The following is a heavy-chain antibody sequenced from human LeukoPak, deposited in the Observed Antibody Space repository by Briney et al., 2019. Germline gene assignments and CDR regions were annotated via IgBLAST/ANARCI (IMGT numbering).Heavy chain of an antibody. Sequence: PGGSLRLSCAASGFTFSGYSMNWIRQAPGEGLEWISYIDGSSNNIYYADSVKGRFTISRDNSKNSLYLQMNSLRTEDTALYYCAKDGEYSSSSDYYYYYMDVWGKGTTVTVSS. CDR3: AKDGEYSSSSDYYYYYMDV. D-gene: IGHD6-6*01. CDR1: GFTFSGYS. V-gene: IGHV3-48*04. J-gene: IGHJ6*03. CDR2: IDGSSNNI.